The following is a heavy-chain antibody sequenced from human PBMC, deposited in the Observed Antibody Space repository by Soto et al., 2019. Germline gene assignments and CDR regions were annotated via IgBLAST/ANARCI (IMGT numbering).Heavy chain of an antibody. V-gene: IGHV1-69*13. D-gene: IGHD2-15*01. CDR2: IIPIFGTA. CDR1: GGTFSSYA. J-gene: IGHJ4*02. CDR3: ARDWGPYGGYFDY. Sequence: SVKVSCKASGGTFSSYAISWVRQAPGQGLEWMGGIIPIFGTANYAQKFQGRVTITADESTSTAYMELSSLRSEDTAVYYCARDWGPYGGYFDYWGQGTLVTVSS.